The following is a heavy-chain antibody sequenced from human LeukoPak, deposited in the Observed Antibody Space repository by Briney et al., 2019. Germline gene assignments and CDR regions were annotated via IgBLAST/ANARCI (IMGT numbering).Heavy chain of an antibody. CDR2: IYYSGST. J-gene: IGHJ4*02. CDR3: ARHLTKNSGIAAAGHFDY. D-gene: IGHD6-13*01. Sequence: PSETLSLTCTVSGGSISSYYWSWIRQPPGKGLEWIGYIYYSGSTNYNPSLKSRVTISVDTSKNQFSLKLTSVTAADTAVYYCARHLTKNSGIAAAGHFDYWGQGTPVTVSS. V-gene: IGHV4-59*08. CDR1: GGSISSYY.